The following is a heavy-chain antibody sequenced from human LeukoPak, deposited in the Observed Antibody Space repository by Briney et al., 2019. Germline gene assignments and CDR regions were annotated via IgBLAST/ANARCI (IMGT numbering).Heavy chain of an antibody. CDR1: GYTFTTYY. D-gene: IGHD1-26*01. J-gene: IGHJ4*02. Sequence: GASVKVSCKASGYTFTTYYIHWVRQAPGQGLEWVGIINPSDGTTTYAQKLQGRVTMTRDTSTSTVYMDLSSLRSDDTAVYYCTRDKGGSYSDYWGQGTLVTVSS. V-gene: IGHV1-46*01. CDR2: INPSDGTT. CDR3: TRDKGGSYSDY.